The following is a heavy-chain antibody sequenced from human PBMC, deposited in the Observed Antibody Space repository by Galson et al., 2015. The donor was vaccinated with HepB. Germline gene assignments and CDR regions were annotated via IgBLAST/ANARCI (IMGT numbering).Heavy chain of an antibody. CDR3: TRGADRGSQFDL. V-gene: IGHV3-72*01. Sequence: SLRLSCAVFGFTFSDHYMDWVRQAPGKGLEWVARIRDKVSSYSTDYRASVKGRFVISRDDSKSSAYLQMSSLKTEDTAVYYCTRGADRGSQFDLWGRGTLVSVSS. J-gene: IGHJ2*01. CDR2: IRDKVSSYST. D-gene: IGHD6-25*01. CDR1: GFTFSDHY.